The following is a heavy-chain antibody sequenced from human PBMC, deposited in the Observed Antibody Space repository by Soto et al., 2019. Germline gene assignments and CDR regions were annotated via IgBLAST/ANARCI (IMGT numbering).Heavy chain of an antibody. CDR1: GFTFSSHS. J-gene: IGHJ5*02. V-gene: IGHV3-48*02. Sequence: GGSLRLSCAASGFTFSSHSMNWVRQAPGKGLEWISYISGGDNTIFYSDSVKGRFTISRDNAKNSLYLQMNSLRDEDTAVYYCARDRLAVAGPLQDGFDPWGQGTLVTVSS. CDR2: ISGGDNTI. D-gene: IGHD6-19*01. CDR3: ARDRLAVAGPLQDGFDP.